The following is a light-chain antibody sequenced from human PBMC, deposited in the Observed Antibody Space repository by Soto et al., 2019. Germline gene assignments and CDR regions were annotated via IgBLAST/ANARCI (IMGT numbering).Light chain of an antibody. Sequence: DIQMTQSPSTLSASVGDRVTITCRASQYISSWLAWYQQKPGKAPKLLIYKASSLESGVPSRFSGSGSGTDFPLTISRLQHDDFATYYCQQYSSPWTFGQGTKVEIK. CDR3: QQYSSPWT. V-gene: IGKV1-5*03. CDR1: QYISSW. CDR2: KAS. J-gene: IGKJ1*01.